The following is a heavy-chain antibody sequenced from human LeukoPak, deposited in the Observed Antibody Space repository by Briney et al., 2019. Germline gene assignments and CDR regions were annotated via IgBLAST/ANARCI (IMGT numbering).Heavy chain of an antibody. J-gene: IGHJ3*02. V-gene: IGHV3-23*01. Sequence: GGSLRLSCAASGFTFSSYAMTWVRQAPGKGLEWVSAISGNGVSAHYADSVKDRFTISRDNSKNTLYLQMNSLRAEDTAVYYCAKETVVVVAATPDAFDIWGQGTMVTAPS. CDR2: ISGNGVSA. D-gene: IGHD2-15*01. CDR1: GFTFSSYA. CDR3: AKETVVVVAATPDAFDI.